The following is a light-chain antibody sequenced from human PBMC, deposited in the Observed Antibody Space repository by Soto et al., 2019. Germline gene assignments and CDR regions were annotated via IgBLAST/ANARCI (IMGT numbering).Light chain of an antibody. CDR2: ENN. J-gene: IGLJ1*01. CDR3: QSYDSSLSGYV. Sequence: QSVLTQPPSVSEAPGQRVTISCTGSSSNIGAGYEAHWYQQVPGTDPKLLIYENNNRPSGVPDRFSGSKSGTSASLAITGLQAEDEAEYYCQSYDSSLSGYVFGTGPKVTVL. CDR1: SSNIGAGYE. V-gene: IGLV1-40*01.